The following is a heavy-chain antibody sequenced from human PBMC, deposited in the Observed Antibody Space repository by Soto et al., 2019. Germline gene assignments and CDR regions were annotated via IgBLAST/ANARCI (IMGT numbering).Heavy chain of an antibody. D-gene: IGHD6-19*01. CDR1: GFTFSSYA. CDR2: ISYDGSNK. J-gene: IGHJ6*02. CDR3: ARDGSSGWYYYYYGMDV. V-gene: IGHV3-30-3*01. Sequence: QVQLVESGGGVVQPGRSLRLSCAASGFTFSSYAMHWVRQAPGKGLEWVAVISYDGSNKYYADSVKGRFTISRDNSKNTLYLKMNSLRAEDTAVYYCARDGSSGWYYYYYGMDVWGQGTTVTVSS.